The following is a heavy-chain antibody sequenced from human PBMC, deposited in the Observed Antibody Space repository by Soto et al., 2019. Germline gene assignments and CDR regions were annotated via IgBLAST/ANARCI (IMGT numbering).Heavy chain of an antibody. CDR1: GGTFSSYA. D-gene: IGHD3-10*01. CDR2: VIPFFGTA. CDR3: ARGEAVPLHYYGSGTVRPEYYYYGMDV. J-gene: IGHJ6*02. Sequence: QVQLVQSGAEVKKPGSSVKVSCKASGGTFSSYAISWVRQAPGQGLEWMGGVIPFFGTANYAQKFQGRVTITADESTSTAYMELSSLRSEDTAVYYCARGEAVPLHYYGSGTVRPEYYYYGMDVWGQGTTVTVSS. V-gene: IGHV1-69*01.